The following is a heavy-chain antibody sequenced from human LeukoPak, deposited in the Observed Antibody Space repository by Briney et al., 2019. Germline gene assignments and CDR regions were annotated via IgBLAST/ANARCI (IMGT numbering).Heavy chain of an antibody. Sequence: ERSLRLSCAASGFTFSNYGMHWVRQAPGKGLEWVAVMSYDVSHKYYADSVKGRFTISRDNSKNTLYLQMNSLRAEDTAVYYCAKDGRTEDYGGNSWLDYWGQGTLVTVSS. J-gene: IGHJ4*02. CDR2: MSYDVSHK. CDR1: GFTFSNYG. D-gene: IGHD4-23*01. V-gene: IGHV3-30*18. CDR3: AKDGRTEDYGGNSWLDY.